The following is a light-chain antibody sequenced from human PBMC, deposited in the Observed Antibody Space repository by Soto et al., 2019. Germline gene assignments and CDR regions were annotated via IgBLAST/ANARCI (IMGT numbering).Light chain of an antibody. CDR2: AAS. J-gene: IGKJ1*01. V-gene: IGKV1-39*01. Sequence: DIQMTQSPFSLSASVRDRVTITCRASQSISSYLNWYQQKPGKAPKLLIYAASSLQSGVSSRFSGSGSGTDFTLTISSLQPQDFAIYYCQQSYSTPRTFGQGTRVDIK. CDR1: QSISSY. CDR3: QQSYSTPRT.